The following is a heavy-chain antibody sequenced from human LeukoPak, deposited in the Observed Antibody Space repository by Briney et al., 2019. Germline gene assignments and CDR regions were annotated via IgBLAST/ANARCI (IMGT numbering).Heavy chain of an antibody. J-gene: IGHJ4*02. CDR3: AKMILGYSYALDGDY. CDR2: ISGSGGST. CDR1: GFTFSSYA. D-gene: IGHD5-18*01. Sequence: PGGSLRLSCAASGFTFSSYAMSWVRQAPGKGLEWVSAISGSGGSTYYADSVKGRFTISRDNSKNTLYLQMSSLRAEDTAVYYCAKMILGYSYALDGDYWGQGTLVTVSS. V-gene: IGHV3-23*01.